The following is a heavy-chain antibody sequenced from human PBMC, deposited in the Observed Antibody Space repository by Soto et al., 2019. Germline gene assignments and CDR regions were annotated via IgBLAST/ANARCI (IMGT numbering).Heavy chain of an antibody. CDR2: IYHTGNA. Sequence: PSETLSLTCSVSGDSISNSRFYWAWIRQPPGEGLEWIGSIYHTGNAYYNPSLKSRVTIFVDTSKNQFSLKLTSVTAADTALYYCARDYFDSSGYTTNWFDPWGQVTLVTVS. CDR1: GDSISNSRFY. D-gene: IGHD3-22*01. CDR3: ARDYFDSSGYTTNWFDP. J-gene: IGHJ5*02. V-gene: IGHV4-39*01.